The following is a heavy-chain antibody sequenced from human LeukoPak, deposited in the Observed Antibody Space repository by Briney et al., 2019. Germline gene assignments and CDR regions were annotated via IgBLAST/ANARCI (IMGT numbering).Heavy chain of an antibody. Sequence: GGSLRLSCAASGFTFSSYTMNWVRQAPGKGLEWVGFIRSKAYGGTTEYAASVKGRFTISRDDSKSIAYLQMDSLKTEDTAVYYCTRSVGPLYYYYGMDVWGQGTTVTVSS. D-gene: IGHD2-15*01. J-gene: IGHJ6*02. CDR1: GFTFSSYT. CDR3: TRSVGPLYYYYGMDV. CDR2: IRSKAYGGTT. V-gene: IGHV3-49*04.